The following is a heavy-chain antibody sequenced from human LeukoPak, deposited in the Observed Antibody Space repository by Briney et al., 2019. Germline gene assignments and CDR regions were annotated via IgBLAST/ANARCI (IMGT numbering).Heavy chain of an antibody. V-gene: IGHV4-4*02. CDR1: GGSISSSNW. D-gene: IGHD6-19*01. CDR2: INHSGST. J-gene: IGHJ4*02. Sequence: PSETLSLTCAVSGGSISSSNWWSWVRQPPGKGLEWIGEINHSGSTNYNPSLKSRVTISVDTSKNQFSLKLSSVTAADTAVYYCARVRDSSGWARRRYYFDYWGQGTLVTVSS. CDR3: ARVRDSSGWARRRYYFDY.